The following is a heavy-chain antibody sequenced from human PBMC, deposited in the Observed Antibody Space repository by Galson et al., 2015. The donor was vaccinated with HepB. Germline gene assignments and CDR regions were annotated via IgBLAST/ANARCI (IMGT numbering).Heavy chain of an antibody. CDR1: GGSIRSSNSY. D-gene: IGHD4-23*01. CDR3: TKTGHDYGGNYAFDI. CDR2: IYHSGST. V-gene: IGHV4-39*01. J-gene: IGHJ3*02. Sequence: ETLSLTCTVSGGSIRSSNSYWGWIRQPPGKGLEWIGFIYHSGSTYYNPSLKSRVTISIDTSKSQLSLKLSSVTAADTAVYYCTKTGHDYGGNYAFDIWGQGTMVTVSS.